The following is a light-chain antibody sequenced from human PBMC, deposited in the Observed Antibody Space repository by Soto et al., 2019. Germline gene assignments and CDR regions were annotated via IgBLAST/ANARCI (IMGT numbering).Light chain of an antibody. CDR3: QQYTQSLWT. Sequence: EIVLTQSPGTLSLSPGERATLSCRASQSVSSNYLAWYQQKPGQAPRLLIYGASTRATGIPDRFSGSGSGTHFTLTIDRLEPEDFAVYFCQQYTQSLWTFGQGTKVDI. J-gene: IGKJ1*01. CDR1: QSVSSNY. CDR2: GAS. V-gene: IGKV3-20*01.